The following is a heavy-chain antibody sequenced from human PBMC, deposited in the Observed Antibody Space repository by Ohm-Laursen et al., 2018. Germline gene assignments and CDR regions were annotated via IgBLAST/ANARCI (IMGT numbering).Heavy chain of an antibody. CDR3: ARYGDWYYFDY. CDR2: IYYSGST. V-gene: IGHV4-39*01. Sequence: SETLSLTCTVSGGSISSSSYYWGWIRQPPGKGLEWIGSIYYSGSTYYNPSLKSRVTISVDTSKNQFSLKLSSVTAADTAVYYCARYGDWYYFDYWGQGTLVTVSS. D-gene: IGHD4-17*01. CDR1: GGSISSSSYY. J-gene: IGHJ4*02.